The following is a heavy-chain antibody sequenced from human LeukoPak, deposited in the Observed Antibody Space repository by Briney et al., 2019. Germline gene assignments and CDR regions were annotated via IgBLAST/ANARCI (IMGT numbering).Heavy chain of an antibody. Sequence: SQTLSLTCTVSGGSISSGGYYWSWIRQHPGKGLEWIGYIYYSGSTYYNPSLKSRVTISVDTSKNQFSLKLSSVTAADTAVYYCARASTGVYIDYWGQGTLVTVSS. CDR3: ARASTGVYIDY. CDR2: IYYSGST. D-gene: IGHD2-2*01. CDR1: GGSISSGGYY. J-gene: IGHJ4*02. V-gene: IGHV4-31*03.